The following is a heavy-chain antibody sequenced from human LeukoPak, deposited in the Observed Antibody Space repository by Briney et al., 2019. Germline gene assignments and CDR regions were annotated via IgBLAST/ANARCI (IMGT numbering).Heavy chain of an antibody. D-gene: IGHD6-13*01. CDR3: ARESAAGTCDY. J-gene: IGHJ4*02. CDR2: INGDGTST. Sequence: GGSLRLSCAASGFTFSTYWMHWVRQAPGKGLLWVSRINGDGTSTKYADSVKGRFTISRDNARHTLYLQMNSLRAEDTAVYYCARESAAGTCDYWGQGTLVTVSS. V-gene: IGHV3-74*03. CDR1: GFTFSTYW.